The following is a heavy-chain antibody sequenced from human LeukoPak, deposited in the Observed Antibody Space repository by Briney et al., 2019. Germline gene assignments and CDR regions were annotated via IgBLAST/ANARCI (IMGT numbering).Heavy chain of an antibody. CDR2: IFSTGST. CDR3: ARDLRYSSGYYLGDTFDI. J-gene: IGHJ3*02. D-gene: IGHD3-22*01. Sequence: KPSKTLSLTCTVSGGSISSYYWSWIRQPPGKGLEWIGYIFSTGSTNYNPSLKSRVTISLGTSKNQFSLKLSSVTAADTAVYYCARDLRYSSGYYLGDTFDIWGQGTMVTVSS. V-gene: IGHV4-59*01. CDR1: GGSISSYY.